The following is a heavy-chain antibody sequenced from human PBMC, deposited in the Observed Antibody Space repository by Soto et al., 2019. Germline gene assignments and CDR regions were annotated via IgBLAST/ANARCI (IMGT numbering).Heavy chain of an antibody. CDR2: IYYSGST. D-gene: IGHD5-12*01. CDR1: GGSISSYY. J-gene: IGHJ3*02. Sequence: QVQLQESGPGLVKPSETLSLTCTVSGGSISSYYWSWIRQPPGKGLEWIGYIYYSGSTNYNPSLKIRVTISVDTSKNQFSLKLSSVTAADTAVYYCARDGEYSGYDSGGDAFDIWGQGTMVTVSS. CDR3: ARDGEYSGYDSGGDAFDI. V-gene: IGHV4-59*01.